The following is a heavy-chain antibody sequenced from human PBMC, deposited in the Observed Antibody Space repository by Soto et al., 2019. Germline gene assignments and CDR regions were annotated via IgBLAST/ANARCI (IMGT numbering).Heavy chain of an antibody. CDR2: IYYSGST. V-gene: IGHV4-59*08. CDR1: GGSISSYY. CDR3: ARRLYDGASYYFDY. Sequence: SETLSLTCTVSGGSISSYYWSWIRQPPGKGLEWIGYIYYSGSTNYNPSLKSRVTISVDTSKNQFSLKLSSVTAADTAVYYCARRLYDGASYYFDYWGQGTLVTVSS. D-gene: IGHD3-10*01. J-gene: IGHJ4*02.